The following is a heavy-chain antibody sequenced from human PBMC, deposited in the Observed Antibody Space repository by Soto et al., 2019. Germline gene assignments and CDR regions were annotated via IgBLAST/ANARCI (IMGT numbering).Heavy chain of an antibody. D-gene: IGHD4-17*01. CDR1: GYTFRSYG. CDR3: ARLNYSDALDV. CDR2: SNGGNGFT. V-gene: IGHV1-3*02. Sequence: QVQLVQSGAEVRTPGASVKISCKASGYTFRSYGVQWVRQAPGQSLEWVGWSNGGNGFTKYSQELQDRVTITRDTAASTIYMELRGLTSDDTAVYYCARLNYSDALDVWGQGTTVTVSS. J-gene: IGHJ6*02.